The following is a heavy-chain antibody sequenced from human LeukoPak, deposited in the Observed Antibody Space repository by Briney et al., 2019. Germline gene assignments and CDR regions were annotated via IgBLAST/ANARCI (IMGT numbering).Heavy chain of an antibody. V-gene: IGHV3-33*01. J-gene: IGHJ4*02. Sequence: PGGSLRLSCAASGFTFSNYGMHWVRQAPGKGLEWVAVIWHDGSNKYYADSVKGRFIISRDNSKNTVYLQMNSLRAEDTAVYYCASNFDYWGQGTLVTVSS. CDR1: GFTFSNYG. CDR3: ASNFDY. CDR2: IWHDGSNK.